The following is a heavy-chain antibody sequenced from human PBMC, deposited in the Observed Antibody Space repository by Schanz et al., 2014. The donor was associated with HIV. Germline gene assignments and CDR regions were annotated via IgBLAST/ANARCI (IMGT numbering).Heavy chain of an antibody. Sequence: EVQLLESGGGFVRPGGSLRLSCAASGFTFSRYAMTWVRHAPGKGLVWVAHTISDGTESRYADSVRGRFTISRDNAKNTLYLEMNSLRAEDTAVYYCVRGNGGLDYWGQGTLVTVSS. CDR2: TISDGTES. CDR1: GFTFSRYA. V-gene: IGHV3-74*02. CDR3: VRGNGGLDY. D-gene: IGHD7-27*01. J-gene: IGHJ4*02.